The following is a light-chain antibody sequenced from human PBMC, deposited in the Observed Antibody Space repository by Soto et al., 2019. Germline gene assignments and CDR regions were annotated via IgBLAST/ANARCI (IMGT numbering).Light chain of an antibody. V-gene: IGKV3-20*01. CDR3: QQYGTSPRT. J-gene: IGKJ1*01. CDR2: AAS. CDR1: ETIKKNY. Sequence: EIVLTQSPGSLSLSPGEGSTLSCRASETIKKNYLAWYQQQPGQAPRLLIYAASRRATGIPDRFSGGGSGTDFTLTISRLEPEDFAVYYCQQYGTSPRTLGQGTKVDIK.